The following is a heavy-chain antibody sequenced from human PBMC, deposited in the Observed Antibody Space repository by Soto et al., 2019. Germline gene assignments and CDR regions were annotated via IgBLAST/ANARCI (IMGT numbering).Heavy chain of an antibody. D-gene: IGHD5-18*01. V-gene: IGHV1-18*04. CDR1: GYTFTSYG. Sequence: SVKVSCKAPGYTFTSYGISWVRQAPGQGLEWMGWISAYNGNTNYAQKLQGRVTMTTDTSTSTAYMELRSLRSDDTAVYYCARGNTAMEESWFDPWGQGTLVTVSS. CDR2: ISAYNGNT. CDR3: ARGNTAMEESWFDP. J-gene: IGHJ5*02.